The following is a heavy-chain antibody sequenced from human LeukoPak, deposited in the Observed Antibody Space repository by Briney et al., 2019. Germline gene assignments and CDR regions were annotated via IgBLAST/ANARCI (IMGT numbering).Heavy chain of an antibody. CDR1: GFTFSSYE. D-gene: IGHD3-10*01. CDR2: ISSGGSTI. CDR3: ASLYGSGSYYDHYYYGMDA. V-gene: IGHV3-48*03. Sequence: GGSLRLSCAASGFTFSSYEMNWVRQAPGKGLEWVSYISSGGSTIFYADSVKGRFTISRDNAKNSLHLQMNSLRAEDTAVYYCASLYGSGSYYDHYYYGMDAWGKGTTVTVSS. J-gene: IGHJ6*04.